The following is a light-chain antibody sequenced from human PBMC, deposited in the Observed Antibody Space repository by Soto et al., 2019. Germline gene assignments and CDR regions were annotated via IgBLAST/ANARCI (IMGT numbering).Light chain of an antibody. CDR1: QSISSY. V-gene: IGKV1-39*01. Sequence: DIQMTQSPSSLSASVGDRVTITCRASQSISSYLNWYQQKPGKAPKLLIYAASSLQSAVPSRFSGSGSGADFTLTISSLQPHDFATYYCQQSYSTLLLTFGPGTKVDIK. J-gene: IGKJ3*01. CDR3: QQSYSTLLLT. CDR2: AAS.